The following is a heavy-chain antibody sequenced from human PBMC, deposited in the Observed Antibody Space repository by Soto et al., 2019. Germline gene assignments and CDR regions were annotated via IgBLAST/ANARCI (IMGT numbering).Heavy chain of an antibody. D-gene: IGHD4-17*01. CDR2: VYYSGTT. CDR1: GGSVSNKTYY. J-gene: IGHJ4*02. V-gene: IGHV4-61*01. CDR3: ARTTAVPNTLRSRYFFDY. Sequence: KTSETLSLTCSVSGGSVSNKTYYWSWIRQPPGKRLEWIGYVYYSGTTNYNPSLKIRVTISVDLSKNQFSLRLSSVTTADTALYYCARTTAVPNTLRSRYFFDYWGQGTLVTVSS.